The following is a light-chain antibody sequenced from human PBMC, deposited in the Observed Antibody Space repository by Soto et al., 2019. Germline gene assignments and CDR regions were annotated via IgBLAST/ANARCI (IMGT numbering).Light chain of an antibody. Sequence: QSALTQPASVSGSPGQSITISCTGTSSDVGSYNVVSWYQHHPGKAPKLIIYEGSKRPSGVFNRFSGSKSGNTASLTISGLQAEDEADYYCCSYAGSRTLVFGGGTKLTVL. CDR1: SSDVGSYNV. CDR3: CSYAGSRTLV. J-gene: IGLJ2*01. V-gene: IGLV2-23*01. CDR2: EGS.